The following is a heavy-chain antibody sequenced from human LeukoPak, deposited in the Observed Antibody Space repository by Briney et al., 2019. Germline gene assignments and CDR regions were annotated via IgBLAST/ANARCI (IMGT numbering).Heavy chain of an antibody. CDR1: GGSISSGSYY. Sequence: PSETLSLTRTVSGGSISSGSYYWSWIRQPAGKGLEWIGRIYTSGSTNYNPSLKSRVTISVDTSKNQFSLKLSSVTAADTAVYYCARDSLIVGATTDWGQGTLVTVSS. D-gene: IGHD1-26*01. J-gene: IGHJ4*02. CDR3: ARDSLIVGATTD. CDR2: IYTSGST. V-gene: IGHV4-61*02.